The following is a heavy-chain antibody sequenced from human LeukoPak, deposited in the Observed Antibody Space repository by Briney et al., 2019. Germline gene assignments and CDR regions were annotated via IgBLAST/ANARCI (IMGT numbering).Heavy chain of an antibody. J-gene: IGHJ5*02. V-gene: IGHV3-21*01. D-gene: IGHD3-22*01. Sequence: PGGSLRLSCAASGFTFSSYSMNWVRQAPGKGLEWVSSISSSSSYIYYADSVKGRFTISRDNAKNSLYLQMNSLRAEDTAVYYCARKYYDSSGLQNWFDPWGQGTLVTVSS. CDR2: ISSSSSYI. CDR3: ARKYYDSSGLQNWFDP. CDR1: GFTFSSYS.